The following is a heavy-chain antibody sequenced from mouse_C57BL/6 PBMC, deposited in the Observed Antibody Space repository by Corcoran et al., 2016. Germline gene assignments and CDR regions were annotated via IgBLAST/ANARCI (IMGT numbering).Heavy chain of an antibody. V-gene: IGHV1-81*01. CDR1: GYTFTSYG. D-gene: IGHD4-1*01. CDR2: IYPRSGNT. J-gene: IGHJ2*01. CDR3: ARSWEGVYYFDY. Sequence: QVQLQQSGAELARPGASVKLSCKASGYTFTSYGISWVKQRTGQGLEWIGEIYPRSGNTYYNEKFQGKATLTADKSSSTAYMELRSLTSEDSAVYFCARSWEGVYYFDYWGQGTTLTVSS.